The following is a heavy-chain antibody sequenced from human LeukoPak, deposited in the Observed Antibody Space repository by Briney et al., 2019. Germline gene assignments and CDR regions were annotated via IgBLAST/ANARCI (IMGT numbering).Heavy chain of an antibody. CDR3: SKDTYSIALMVFDY. J-gene: IGHJ4*02. CDR2: ISWISNST. CDR1: GFTFDGYA. V-gene: IGHV3-9*01. D-gene: IGHD2-8*01. Sequence: GGSLRLSCAASGFTFDGYAMNWVRHAPGKGLELVSGISWISNSTGSADSVKGRFTISRDNAKKSLYLQMNSLRDAGTAVYYISKDTYSIALMVFDYWGQGTRVSVSS.